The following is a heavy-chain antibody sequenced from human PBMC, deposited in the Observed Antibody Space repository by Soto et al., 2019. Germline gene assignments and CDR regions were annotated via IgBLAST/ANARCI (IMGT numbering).Heavy chain of an antibody. Sequence: GGSLRLSCAASGFTFSSYGMNWFRQAPGKGLEWVSYISSSTTIYYADSVKGRFTISRDNAKNSLYLQMNSLRDEDTAVYYCATSLVRNATFDYWGQGTLVTVSS. D-gene: IGHD1-1*01. CDR2: ISSSTTI. V-gene: IGHV3-48*02. CDR3: ATSLVRNATFDY. J-gene: IGHJ4*02. CDR1: GFTFSSYG.